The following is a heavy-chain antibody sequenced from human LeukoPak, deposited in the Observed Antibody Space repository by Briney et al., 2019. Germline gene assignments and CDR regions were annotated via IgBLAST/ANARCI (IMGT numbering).Heavy chain of an antibody. Sequence: SVKVSCKASGGTFSSYAISWVRQAPGQGLEWMGGIIPIFGTANYAQKFQGRVTITADESTSTAYMELSSLRSEDTAVYYCARDSHYYDSSGPPGNYYXGMDVXGQGTTVTVSS. J-gene: IGHJ6*02. V-gene: IGHV1-69*13. CDR1: GGTFSSYA. D-gene: IGHD3-22*01. CDR2: IIPIFGTA. CDR3: ARDSHYYDSSGPPGNYYXGMDV.